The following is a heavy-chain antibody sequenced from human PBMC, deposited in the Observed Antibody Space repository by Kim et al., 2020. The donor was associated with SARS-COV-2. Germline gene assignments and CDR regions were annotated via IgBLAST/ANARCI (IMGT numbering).Heavy chain of an antibody. V-gene: IGHV3-33*01. J-gene: IGHJ4*02. D-gene: IGHD1-26*01. CDR1: GFTFSSYG. CDR2: IWYDGSNK. Sequence: GGSLRLSCAASGFTFSSYGMHWVRQAPGKGLEWVAVIWYDGSNKYYADSVKGRFTISRDNSKNTLYLQMNSLRAEDTAVYYCARDHSGSYYDYWGQGTLVTVSS. CDR3: ARDHSGSYYDY.